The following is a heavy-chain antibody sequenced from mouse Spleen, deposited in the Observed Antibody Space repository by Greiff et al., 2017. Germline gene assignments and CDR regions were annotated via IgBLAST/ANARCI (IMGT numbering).Heavy chain of an antibody. CDR3: TRWGLYGNFDY. CDR2: IYPSDSYT. D-gene: IGHD2-1*01. CDR1: GYTFTSYW. Sequence: VHLVESGAELVRPGASVKLSCKASGYTFTSYWINWVKQRPGQGLEWIGNIYPSDSYTNYNQKFKDKATLTVDKSSSTAYMQLSSPTSEDSAVYYCTRWGLYGNFDYWGQGTTLTVSS. J-gene: IGHJ2*01. V-gene: IGHV1-69*02.